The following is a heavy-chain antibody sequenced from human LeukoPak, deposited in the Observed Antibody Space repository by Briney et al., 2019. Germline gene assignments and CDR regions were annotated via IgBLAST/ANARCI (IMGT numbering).Heavy chain of an antibody. J-gene: IGHJ3*01. Sequence: PGGSLRLSCEASGSSLSGSWMHWVRQAPGKGLMWVSQSKYDGSTKSYAASVRGRFTISRDNAKNTLYLHMDSLRAEDTAVYYCARSDYFHNWGQGTMVVVSA. CDR1: GSSLSGSW. CDR2: SKYDGSTK. V-gene: IGHV3-74*01. D-gene: IGHD2/OR15-2a*01. CDR3: ARSDYFHN.